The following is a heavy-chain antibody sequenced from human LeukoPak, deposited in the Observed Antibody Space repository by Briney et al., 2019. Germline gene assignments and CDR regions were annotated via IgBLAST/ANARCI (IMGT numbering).Heavy chain of an antibody. CDR2: INPSGGST. Sequence: ASVKVSCKASGYTFTSYYMHWVRQAPGQGLEWMGIINPSGGSTSYAQKFQGRVTMTRDMSTSTVYMELSSLRSEDTAVYYCARSPTKRVTEDYWGQGMLVTVSS. CDR3: ARSPTKRVTEDY. CDR1: GYTFTSYY. J-gene: IGHJ4*02. V-gene: IGHV1-46*01. D-gene: IGHD5-18*01.